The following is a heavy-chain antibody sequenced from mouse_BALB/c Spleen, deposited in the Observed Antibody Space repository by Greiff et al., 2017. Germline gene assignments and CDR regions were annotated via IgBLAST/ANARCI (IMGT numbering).Heavy chain of an antibody. Sequence: EVQGVESGGGLVKPGGSLKLSCAASGFTFSSYTMSWVRQTPEKRLEWVATISSGGSYTYYPDSVKGRFTISRDNAKNTLYLQMSSLKSEDTAMYYCTREGITTATNAMDYWGQGTSVTVSS. J-gene: IGHJ4*01. D-gene: IGHD1-2*01. V-gene: IGHV5-6-4*01. CDR2: ISSGGSYT. CDR3: TREGITTATNAMDY. CDR1: GFTFSSYT.